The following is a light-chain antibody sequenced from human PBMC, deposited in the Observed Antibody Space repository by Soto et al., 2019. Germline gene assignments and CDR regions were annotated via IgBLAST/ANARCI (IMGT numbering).Light chain of an antibody. Sequence: QSALTQPASVSGSPGQSITISCTGTSSDVGGYNYVSWYQQHPGKAPKLMIYEVSNRPSGISNRFSASKSGNTASLTISGLQAEDEADYYCTSYTSSSTLWVFGGGTKLNVL. CDR2: EVS. CDR3: TSYTSSSTLWV. CDR1: SSDVGGYNY. J-gene: IGLJ3*02. V-gene: IGLV2-14*01.